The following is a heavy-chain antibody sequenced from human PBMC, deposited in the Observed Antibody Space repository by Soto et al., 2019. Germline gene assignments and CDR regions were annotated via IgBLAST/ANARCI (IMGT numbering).Heavy chain of an antibody. D-gene: IGHD6-19*01. Sequence: QITLKESGPTLVKPTQTLTLTCTFSGFSLSSTRMAVGWIRQPPGKALEWLALIYWDDDKRYSPFLKSRLTIAKATSNNQVVLTMSNMDPVDTARYYCAHIVVAGLGYYFDYWGQGTLVTVSS. CDR1: GFSLSSTRMA. V-gene: IGHV2-5*02. CDR3: AHIVVAGLGYYFDY. J-gene: IGHJ4*02. CDR2: IYWDDDK.